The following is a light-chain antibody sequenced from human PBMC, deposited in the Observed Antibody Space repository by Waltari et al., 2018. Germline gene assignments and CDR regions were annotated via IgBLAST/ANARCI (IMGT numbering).Light chain of an antibody. CDR1: SSAVGNNY. CDR3: GAWDSRLSVWV. CDR2: DNH. V-gene: IGLV1-51*01. Sequence: QSVLTQPPSVSAAPGQRVTIPCSASSSAVGNNYVSWYQQLPGTAPKILIYDNHERPSGIPDRFSGSKAGMSATLVITGLQTGDEADYYCGAWDSRLSVWVFGGGTKLTVL. J-gene: IGLJ3*02.